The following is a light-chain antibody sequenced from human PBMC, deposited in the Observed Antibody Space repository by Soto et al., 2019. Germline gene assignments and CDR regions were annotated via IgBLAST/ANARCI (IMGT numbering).Light chain of an antibody. CDR1: QSLLHSNGYNY. Sequence: DIVMTQFPLSLSVTPGEPASISCRSSQSLLHSNGYNYLDWYLQKPGQSPQPLMYLGSRRASGVPKRFSGSGSGTDFTLKISRVEAEDVGVYYFMQALHMYTFGQGNKLEIK. V-gene: IGKV2-28*01. J-gene: IGKJ2*01. CDR2: LGS. CDR3: MQALHMYT.